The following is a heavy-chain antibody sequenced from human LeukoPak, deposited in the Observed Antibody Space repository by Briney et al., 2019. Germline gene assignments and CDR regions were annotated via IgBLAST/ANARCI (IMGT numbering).Heavy chain of an antibody. V-gene: IGHV3-30*04. CDR3: ARDPKGGFSYGWGAFDI. Sequence: SCKASGYTFTSYYMHWVRQAPGKGLEWVAVISYDGNNKYYADSVKGRFIISRDNSKNTLYLRMSSLRAEDTAVYFCARDPKGGFSYGWGAFDIWGQGTMVIVSS. CDR1: GYTFTSYY. J-gene: IGHJ3*02. D-gene: IGHD5-18*01. CDR2: ISYDGNNK.